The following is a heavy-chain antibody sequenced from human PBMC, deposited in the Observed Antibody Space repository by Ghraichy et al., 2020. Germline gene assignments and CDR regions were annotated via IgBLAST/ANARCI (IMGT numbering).Heavy chain of an antibody. CDR1: GFTFSGYW. CDR3: VRDGHRWNFDL. D-gene: IGHD2-15*01. V-gene: IGHV3-74*01. CDR2: IKTDGTST. J-gene: IGHJ4*02. Sequence: GESLNISCAASGFTFSGYWMYWVRQAPGKGLVWVSRIKTDGTSTDYADSVKGRFTISRDNAKNTLFLQMNSLRAEDAAVYYCVRDGHRWNFDLWGQGILVTVSS.